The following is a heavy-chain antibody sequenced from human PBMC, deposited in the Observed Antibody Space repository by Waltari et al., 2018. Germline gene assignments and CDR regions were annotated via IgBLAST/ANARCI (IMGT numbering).Heavy chain of an antibody. CDR2: INSDGSST. CDR3: VRDSSGTY. J-gene: IGHJ4*02. V-gene: IGHV3-74*01. Sequence: EVQLVESGGGLVQPGGSLRLSCAASGFTFSSHWMYWCRQTPGKGLVWVSGINSDGSSTSYADSVKGRVTISRDNAKNTLYLQMNSLRAEDTAVYYCVRDSSGTYWGQGTQVTVSS. CDR1: GFTFSSHW. D-gene: IGHD3-22*01.